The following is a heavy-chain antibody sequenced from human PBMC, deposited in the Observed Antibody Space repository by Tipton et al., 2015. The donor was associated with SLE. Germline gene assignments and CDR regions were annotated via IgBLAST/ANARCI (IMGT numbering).Heavy chain of an antibody. V-gene: IGHV4-39*07. CDR3: ARDAFDI. CDR2: INHSGTT. J-gene: IGHJ3*02. CDR1: GGPISSGGYY. Sequence: TLSLTCTVSGGPISSGGYYWSWIRQPSGKGLEWIGEINHSGTTNYNPSLKSRVTISVDTSKNQFSLKLSSVTAADTAVYYCARDAFDIWGQGTMVTVSS.